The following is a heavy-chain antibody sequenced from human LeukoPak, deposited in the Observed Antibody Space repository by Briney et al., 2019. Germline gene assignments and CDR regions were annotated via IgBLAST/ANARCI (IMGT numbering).Heavy chain of an antibody. V-gene: IGHV1-69*05. Sequence: ASVKVSCKASGGTFSSYAISWVRQAPGQGLEWMGGIIPIFGTANYAQKFRGRVTITTDESTSTAYMELSSLRCEGTAVYYWTRGIMFGGVFPWGGVCWGFDIWGQGTMVTVSS. CDR2: IIPIFGTA. CDR1: GGTFSSYA. CDR3: TRGIMFGGVFPWGGVCWGFDI. J-gene: IGHJ3*02. D-gene: IGHD3-16*01.